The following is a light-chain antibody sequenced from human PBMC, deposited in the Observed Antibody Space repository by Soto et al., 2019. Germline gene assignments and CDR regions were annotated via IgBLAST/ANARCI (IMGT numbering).Light chain of an antibody. CDR2: LNSDGSH. CDR1: SGHSSYA. V-gene: IGLV4-69*01. CDR3: QTWGTGVRV. Sequence: QLVLTQSPSASASLGASVKFTCTLSSGHSSYAIAWHQQQPGKGPRFLMKLNSDGSHNKGDGIPDRFSGSSSGAERYLTIPRLQSEEEADYYCQTWGTGVRVFGGGTKLTVL. J-gene: IGLJ2*01.